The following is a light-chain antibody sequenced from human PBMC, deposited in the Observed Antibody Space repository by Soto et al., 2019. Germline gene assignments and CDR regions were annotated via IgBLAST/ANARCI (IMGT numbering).Light chain of an antibody. V-gene: IGLV2-14*01. CDR3: SSYTSSSTPYV. Sequence: QSALTQPASVSGSPGQSITISCTGTSSDVGGYNYVSWYQQHPSKAPKLMIYEVSNRPSGVSNRFSGSKSANTASLTISGLQAEDEADYYCSSYTSSSTPYVFGTGTKVTVL. J-gene: IGLJ1*01. CDR2: EVS. CDR1: SSDVGGYNY.